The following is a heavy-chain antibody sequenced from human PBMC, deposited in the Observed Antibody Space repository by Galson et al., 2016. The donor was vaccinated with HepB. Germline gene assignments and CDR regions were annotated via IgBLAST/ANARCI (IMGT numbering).Heavy chain of an antibody. CDR1: AFDFSRNW. D-gene: IGHD6-19*01. J-gene: IGHJ4*02. V-gene: IGHV3-7*01. Sequence: SLRLSCAVSAFDFSRNWMSWVRQAPGKGLEWVANIKRDGSEENYADAVRGRFTISRDNAKNTLYLQMSSLRAEDTAVYYCGFGGWLDYWGPGTLVTVSS. CDR3: GFGGWLDY. CDR2: IKRDGSEE.